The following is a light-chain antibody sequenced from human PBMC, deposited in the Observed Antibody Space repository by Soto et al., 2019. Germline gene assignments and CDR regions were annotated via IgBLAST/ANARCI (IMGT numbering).Light chain of an antibody. CDR2: KVS. CDR1: QSLEYTDGKTY. V-gene: IGKV2-30*01. CDR3: MQGSYWPWT. J-gene: IGKJ1*01. Sequence: DAVLTQSPLSLPVTPGQPASISCRSSQSLEYTDGKTYLNWYQQRPGQSPRRLIYKVSNRDFGVPDRFSGSGSGPAFTLEISRVEAEDVGVYYCMQGSYWPWTFGQGTKVDIK.